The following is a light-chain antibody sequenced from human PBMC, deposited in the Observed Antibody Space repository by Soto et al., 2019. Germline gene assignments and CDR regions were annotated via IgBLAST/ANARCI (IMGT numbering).Light chain of an antibody. CDR1: QSVSGN. Sequence: EIVMTQSPATLSVSPGERATLSCRASQSVSGNLAWYHQKPGQAPRLLIYGASTRATGIPARFSGSGSGTEFTLTISSLQSEDFAVYYCQQYNNWPPFTFGPGTKWISN. CDR3: QQYNNWPPFT. J-gene: IGKJ3*01. V-gene: IGKV3-15*01. CDR2: GAS.